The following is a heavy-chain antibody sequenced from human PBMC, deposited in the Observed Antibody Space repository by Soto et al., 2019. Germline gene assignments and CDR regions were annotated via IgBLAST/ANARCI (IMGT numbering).Heavy chain of an antibody. CDR1: GFTFSSHS. Sequence: GVSLRLCCTASGFTFSSHSMNWVRQAPGKGLEWVSSISSSSSYIYYADSVKGRFTISRDNAKNSLYLQMNSLRAEDTAVYYCARDWGYDYAYFDYWGQGTLVTVSS. J-gene: IGHJ4*02. CDR3: ARDWGYDYAYFDY. D-gene: IGHD5-12*01. CDR2: ISSSSSYI. V-gene: IGHV3-21*01.